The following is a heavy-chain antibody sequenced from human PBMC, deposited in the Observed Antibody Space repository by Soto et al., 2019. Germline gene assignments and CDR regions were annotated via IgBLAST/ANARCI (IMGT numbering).Heavy chain of an antibody. J-gene: IGHJ4*02. D-gene: IGHD2-2*01. CDR2: VSGNGAVT. V-gene: IGHV3-23*01. Sequence: EVQLLDSGGGLAQPGGSLRLSCAASGFTFGNYAMNWVRQAPGKGLEWVSTVSGNGAVTYYADSVKGRFTISRDNSRSTLYLQMNNLRAEDTAIYFCAKVPASLKPFDYWGQGTLVTVSS. CDR1: GFTFGNYA. CDR3: AKVPASLKPFDY.